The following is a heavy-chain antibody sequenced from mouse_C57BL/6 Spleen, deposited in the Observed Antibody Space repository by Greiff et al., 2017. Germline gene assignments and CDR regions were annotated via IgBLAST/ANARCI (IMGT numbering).Heavy chain of an antibody. CDR2: INPGSGGT. J-gene: IGHJ1*03. V-gene: IGHV1-54*01. CDR1: GYAFTHYL. D-gene: IGHD1-1*01. Sequence: VQLQQSGAELVRPGTSVKVSCKASGYAFTHYLIEWVKQRPGQGLEWIGVINPGSGGTNYNGKFKGKATLTADKSSSPAYMQLSSLTSEDSAVYFCARAYGSAYWYFDVWGTGTTVTGAS. CDR3: ARAYGSAYWYFDV.